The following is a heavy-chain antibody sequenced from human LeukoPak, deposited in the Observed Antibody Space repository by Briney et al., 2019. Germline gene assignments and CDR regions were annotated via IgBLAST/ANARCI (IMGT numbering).Heavy chain of an antibody. CDR2: ISSSSSYI. CDR1: GFTFSSYS. D-gene: IGHD3-16*02. J-gene: IGHJ6*03. V-gene: IGHV3-21*01. Sequence: PGGSLRLSCAASGFTFSSYSMNWVRQAPGKGLEWVSSISSSSSYIYYADSVKGRFTISRDNAKNSLYLQMNSLRAEDTAVYYCARVSRGVWGSYRDYYYYMDVWGKGTTVTVSS. CDR3: ARVSRGVWGSYRDYYYYMDV.